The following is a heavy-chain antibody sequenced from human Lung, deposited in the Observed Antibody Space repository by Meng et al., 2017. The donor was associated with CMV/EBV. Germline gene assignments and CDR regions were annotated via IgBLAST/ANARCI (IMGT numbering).Heavy chain of an antibody. J-gene: IGHJ5*02. CDR3: ARQSPSQYYYDSSGFHNWFDP. V-gene: IGHV4-39*01. CDR1: GGSISSSSYY. Sequence: GSLRLSCTVSGGSISSSSYYWGWIRQPPGKGLEWIGSIYYSGSTYYNPSLKSRVTISVDTSKNQFSLKLSSVTAADTAVYYCARQSPSQYYYDSSGFHNWFDPWGQGTLVXVSS. D-gene: IGHD3-22*01. CDR2: IYYSGST.